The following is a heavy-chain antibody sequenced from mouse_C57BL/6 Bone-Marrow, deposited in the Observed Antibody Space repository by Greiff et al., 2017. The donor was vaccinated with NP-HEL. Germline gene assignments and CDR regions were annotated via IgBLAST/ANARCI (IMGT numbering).Heavy chain of an antibody. CDR3: ARDDHYGSSYGY. Sequence: EVQLQQSGGGLVKPGGSLKLSCAASGFTFSSYAMSWVRQTPEKRLEWVATISDGGSYTYYPDNVKGRFTISRDNAKNNLYLQMSHLKSEDTAMYYCARDDHYGSSYGYWGQGTTLTVSS. J-gene: IGHJ2*01. D-gene: IGHD1-1*01. CDR2: ISDGGSYT. CDR1: GFTFSSYA. V-gene: IGHV5-4*01.